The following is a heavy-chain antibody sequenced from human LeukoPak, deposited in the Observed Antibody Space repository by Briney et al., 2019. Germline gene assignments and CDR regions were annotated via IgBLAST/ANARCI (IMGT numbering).Heavy chain of an antibody. Sequence: PGGSLRLSCAASEFTFSNYWMSWVRQAPGKGLEWVSAISGSGGSTYYADSVKGRFTISRDNSKNTLYLQMNSLRAEDTAVYYCAKDHEWELLYSFDIWGQGTMVTVSS. V-gene: IGHV3-23*01. CDR3: AKDHEWELLYSFDI. D-gene: IGHD1-26*01. CDR1: EFTFSNYW. J-gene: IGHJ3*02. CDR2: ISGSGGST.